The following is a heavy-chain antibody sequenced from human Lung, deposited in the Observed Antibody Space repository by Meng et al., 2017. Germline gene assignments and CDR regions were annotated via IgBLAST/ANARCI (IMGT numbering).Heavy chain of an antibody. CDR3: ARETLRELGLFHY. CDR2: ISHSGST. D-gene: IGHD1-7*01. V-gene: IGHV4-4*02. J-gene: IGHJ4*02. Sequence: QLQLQESGPRLVQPSGTLSLACAVSGDSITRTQWWSWLRQTPGKGLEWIGEISHSGSTVYRPSLQDRVSISLDKSNNEFSLKLTSVTAADTAVYYCARETLRELGLFHYRGQGILVTVSS. CDR1: GDSITRTQW.